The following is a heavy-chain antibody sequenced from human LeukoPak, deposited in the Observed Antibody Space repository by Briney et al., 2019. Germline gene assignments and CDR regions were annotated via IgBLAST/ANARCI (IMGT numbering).Heavy chain of an antibody. D-gene: IGHD4-17*01. CDR1: GFTCSSYW. CDR2: INSDGSST. J-gene: IGHJ5*02. Sequence: GGSLRLSCAASGFTCSSYWMHWVRQAPGKGLVWVSRINSDGSSTSYADSVKGRFTISRDNAKNTLYLQMNSPRAEDTAVYYCARTTVTTVVWFDPWGQGTLVTVSS. CDR3: ARTTVTTVVWFDP. V-gene: IGHV3-74*01.